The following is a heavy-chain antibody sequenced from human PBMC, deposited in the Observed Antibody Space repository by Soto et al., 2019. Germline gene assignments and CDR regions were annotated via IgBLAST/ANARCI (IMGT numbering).Heavy chain of an antibody. CDR3: ARDRGPHYDFWSGYGY. J-gene: IGHJ4*02. D-gene: IGHD3-3*01. V-gene: IGHV3-21*01. Sequence: GGSLRLSCAASGFTFSSYSMNWVRQAPGKGLEWVSSISSSSSYIYYADSVKGRFTISRDNAKNSLYLQMNSLRAEDTAVYYCARDRGPHYDFWSGYGYWGQGTLVTVSS. CDR2: ISSSSSYI. CDR1: GFTFSSYS.